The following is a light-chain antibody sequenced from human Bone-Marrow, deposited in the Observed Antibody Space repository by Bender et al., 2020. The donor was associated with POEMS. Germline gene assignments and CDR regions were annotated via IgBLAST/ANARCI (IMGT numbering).Light chain of an antibody. CDR2: STY. Sequence: QSVLTQPPSASGTPGQKVTLSCSGSKSNIGDHTVNWFQQLPGTAPKLLIYSTYQRPSGVPDRFSGSKSGTSGSLAISGLQSDDEAIYFCVAWDASLNGWVFGGGTKLTVL. CDR1: KSNIGDHT. V-gene: IGLV1-44*01. CDR3: VAWDASLNGWV. J-gene: IGLJ3*02.